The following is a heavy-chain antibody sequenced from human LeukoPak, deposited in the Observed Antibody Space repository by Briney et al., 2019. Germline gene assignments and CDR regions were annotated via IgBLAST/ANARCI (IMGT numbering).Heavy chain of an antibody. J-gene: IGHJ4*02. V-gene: IGHV1-2*02. CDR3: ARDIAEY. CDR1: AYTFTDYY. Sequence: ASVKVSCKASAYTFTDYYIHWVRQAPGQGLEWMGWINPDGGDTNYAQTFQGRVTMTRDTPISTAYMELTSLRSDDTAFYYCARDIAEYWGQGTLVTVSS. CDR2: INPDGGDT.